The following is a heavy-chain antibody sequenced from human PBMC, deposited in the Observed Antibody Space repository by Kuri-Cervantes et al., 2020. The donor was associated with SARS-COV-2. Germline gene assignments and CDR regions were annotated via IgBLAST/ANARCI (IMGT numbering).Heavy chain of an antibody. CDR2: IIPIFGTA. D-gene: IGHD1-1*01. CDR3: ARGGNVRAFDI. CDR1: GGTFSSYT. Sequence: SVKVSCKASGGTFSSYTISWVRQAPGQGLEWMGGIIPIFGTANYAQKFQGRVTITADKSTSTAYMELSSLRSGDTAVHYCARGGNVRAFDIWGQGTMVTVSS. J-gene: IGHJ3*02. V-gene: IGHV1-69*06.